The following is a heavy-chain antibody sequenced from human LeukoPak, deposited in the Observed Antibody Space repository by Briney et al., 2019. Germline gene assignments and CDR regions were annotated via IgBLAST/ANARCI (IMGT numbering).Heavy chain of an antibody. CDR3: ARGLSVSDYYGSGSDFDY. Sequence: SETLSLTCAVYGGSFSGHYWYWVRQPPGKGLEWIGEIIHSGSTNYNPSLKSRATISVDTSKNQFFLKLSSVTAADTAVYYCARGLSVSDYYGSGSDFDYWGQGTLVTVSS. D-gene: IGHD3-10*01. J-gene: IGHJ4*02. CDR1: GGSFSGHY. V-gene: IGHV4-34*01. CDR2: IIHSGST.